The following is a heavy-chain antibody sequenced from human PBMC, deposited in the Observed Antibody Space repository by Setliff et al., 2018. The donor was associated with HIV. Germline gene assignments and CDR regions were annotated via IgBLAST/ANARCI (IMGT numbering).Heavy chain of an antibody. Sequence: SETLSLTCTLSGGSISSDNVYWGWIRQPPGKGLEWIGSVDHSGTSYSNPSLKSRVTISVDTSKNQFSLKLSSVTAADTAIYYCVRRKSELRLISDYMDVWGKGTTVTVSS. V-gene: IGHV4-39*01. CDR1: GGSISSDNVY. D-gene: IGHD3-10*01. J-gene: IGHJ6*03. CDR3: VRRKSELRLISDYMDV. CDR2: VDHSGTS.